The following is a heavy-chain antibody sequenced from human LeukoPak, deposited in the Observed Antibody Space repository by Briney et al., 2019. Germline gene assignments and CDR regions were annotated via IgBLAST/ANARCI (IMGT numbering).Heavy chain of an antibody. CDR1: GFTFSSYG. V-gene: IGHV3-33*01. D-gene: IGHD3-10*01. CDR3: ARGGFDSAPKN. Sequence: PGGSLRLSCAASGFTFSSYGMHWVRQAPGKGLEWVAVIWYDGSNKYYADSVKGRFTISRDNSKNTLYLQMNSLRAEDTAVYYCARGGFDSAPKNWGQGTMVTVAS. CDR2: IWYDGSNK. J-gene: IGHJ3*01.